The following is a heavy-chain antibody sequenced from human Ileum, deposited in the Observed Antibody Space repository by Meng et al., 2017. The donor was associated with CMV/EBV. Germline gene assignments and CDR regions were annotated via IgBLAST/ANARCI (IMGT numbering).Heavy chain of an antibody. D-gene: IGHD2-2*02. V-gene: IGHV3-21*01. CDR1: GFTFSSYS. Sequence: GASLKTSCAASGFTFSSYSMNWVRQAPGKGLEWVSTISRSSSYKYYADSVKGRFTVSKDNSKNTVYLQMNSLRAEDTAVYYCAKDGDCSGTSCYKFYFDSWGQGTLVTVSS. CDR3: AKDGDCSGTSCYKFYFDS. J-gene: IGHJ4*02. CDR2: ISRSSSYK.